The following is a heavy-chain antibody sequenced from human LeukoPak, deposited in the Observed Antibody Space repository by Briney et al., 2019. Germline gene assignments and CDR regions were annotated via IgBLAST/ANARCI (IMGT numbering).Heavy chain of an antibody. J-gene: IGHJ4*02. CDR2: LYSDGNT. CDR1: GFTVITND. V-gene: IGHV3-53*01. CDR3: ARGVEPLAANTLAY. D-gene: IGHD1-14*01. Sequence: GGSLRLSCAASGFTVITNDMTWVRQAPGKGLEWVSVLYSDGNTKYADSVQGRFTISRDNSKNTLYLEMNSLSPDDTAVHYCARGVEPLAANTLAYRGQGTLVTVSS.